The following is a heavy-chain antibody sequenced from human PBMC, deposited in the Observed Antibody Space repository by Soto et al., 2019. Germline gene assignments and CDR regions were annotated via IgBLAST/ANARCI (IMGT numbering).Heavy chain of an antibody. D-gene: IGHD5-12*01. CDR3: ARARGWLHRDYYYYYGMDV. CDR2: IYYSGST. V-gene: IGHV4-59*01. CDR1: GGSISSYY. J-gene: IGHJ6*02. Sequence: SETLSLTCTVSGGSISSYYWSWIRQPPGKGLEWIGYIYYSGSTNYNPSLKSRVTISVDTSKNQFSLKLSSVTAADTAVYYCARARGWLHRDYYYYYGMDVWGQGTTVTVSS.